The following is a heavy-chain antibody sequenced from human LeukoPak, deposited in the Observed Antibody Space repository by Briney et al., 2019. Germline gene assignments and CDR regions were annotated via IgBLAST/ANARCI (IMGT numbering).Heavy chain of an antibody. Sequence: GGSLRLSCAAPGFTFSSYGMHWVRQAPGKGLEWVAFIRYDGSNKYYADSVKGRVTISRDNSKNTLYLQMNSLRAEDTAVYYCAKVRQRAYYYDSSGYRNWFDHWGQGTLVTVSS. V-gene: IGHV3-30*02. CDR1: GFTFSSYG. CDR2: IRYDGSNK. D-gene: IGHD3-22*01. CDR3: AKVRQRAYYYDSSGYRNWFDH. J-gene: IGHJ5*02.